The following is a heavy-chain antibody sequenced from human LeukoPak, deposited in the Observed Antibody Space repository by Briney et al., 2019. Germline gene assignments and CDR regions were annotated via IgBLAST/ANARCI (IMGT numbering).Heavy chain of an antibody. Sequence: PGGSLRLSCAASGFTFSSYSMNWVRQAPGKGLEWVSYISSSSSTIYYADSVKGRFTISRDKSKNTLYLQMNSLRAEDTAVYYCARDVNNRGVAVDTDGDSDYYYYGMDVWGQGTTVTVSS. V-gene: IGHV3-48*01. CDR3: ARDVNNRGVAVDTDGDSDYYYYGMDV. J-gene: IGHJ6*02. CDR2: ISSSSSTI. CDR1: GFTFSSYS. D-gene: IGHD6-19*01.